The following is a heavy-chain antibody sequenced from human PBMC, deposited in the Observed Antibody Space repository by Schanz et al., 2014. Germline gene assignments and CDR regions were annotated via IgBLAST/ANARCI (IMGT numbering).Heavy chain of an antibody. CDR2: ISNSGYTI. CDR1: GFTFSDYY. Sequence: QVQLVESGGGLVKPGGSLRLSCAASGFTFSDYYMNWIRQAPGKGLEWVSYISNSGYTIYYADSVKGRFTISRDNAKNSLYLQMNRRRAEATAVYYWARAPPPYSSSPYYWYYGMDVWGQGTTVTVSS. J-gene: IGHJ6*02. V-gene: IGHV3-11*01. D-gene: IGHD6-6*01. CDR3: ARAPPPYSSSPYYWYYGMDV.